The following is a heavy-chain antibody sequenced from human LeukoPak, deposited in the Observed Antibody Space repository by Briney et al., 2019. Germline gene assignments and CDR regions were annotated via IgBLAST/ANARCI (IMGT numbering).Heavy chain of an antibody. Sequence: PGGSLRLSCAASGFTFSSYGRHWVRQAPGKGLEWVAVISYDGSNKYYADSVKGRFTISRDNSKNTLYLQMNSLRAEDTAVYYCAKDKAAAGLTFDYWGQGTLVTVSS. D-gene: IGHD6-13*01. J-gene: IGHJ4*02. CDR2: ISYDGSNK. CDR1: GFTFSSYG. CDR3: AKDKAAAGLTFDY. V-gene: IGHV3-30*18.